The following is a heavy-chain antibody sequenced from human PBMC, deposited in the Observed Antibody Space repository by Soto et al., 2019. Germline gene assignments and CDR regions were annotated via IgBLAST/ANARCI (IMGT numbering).Heavy chain of an antibody. V-gene: IGHV3-23*01. J-gene: IGHJ4*02. Sequence: EVQLLESGGGLVQPGGSLRLSCAASGFTFSSYAMSWVRQAPGKGLEWVSAISGSGGSTYYADSVKGRFTISRDNSKYTLYLQMNSLRADDTAVYSCAKDRGSSGSRPPFDYWGQGTLVTVSS. CDR1: GFTFSSYA. CDR3: AKDRGSSGSRPPFDY. D-gene: IGHD3-22*01. CDR2: ISGSGGST.